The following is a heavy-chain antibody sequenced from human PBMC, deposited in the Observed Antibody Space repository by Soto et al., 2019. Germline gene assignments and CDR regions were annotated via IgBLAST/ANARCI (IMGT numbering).Heavy chain of an antibody. Sequence: ETLSLTCTVSGGSISSYYWSWIRQPPGKGLEWIGYIYYSGTTYYTPSLKSRLTMSMDRANDHFSLNLTSVTAADTAVYFCARGHYYYGMDVWGQGITVTVSS. J-gene: IGHJ6*02. V-gene: IGHV4-59*04. CDR3: ARGHYYYGMDV. CDR2: IYYSGTT. CDR1: GGSISSYY.